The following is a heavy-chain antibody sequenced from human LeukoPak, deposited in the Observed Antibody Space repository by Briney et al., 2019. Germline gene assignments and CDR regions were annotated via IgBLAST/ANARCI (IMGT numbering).Heavy chain of an antibody. CDR1: GFTFSSTT. Sequence: GGSLRLPCVASGFTFSSTTMGWVRQAPGRGLEWVSSITAIDGRTYYADSVRGRFTISRDNSKNTVYLQLNSLRAGDTAIYYCTKDRRGPAAGTWYFDSWGQGTLITVSS. V-gene: IGHV3-23*01. J-gene: IGHJ4*02. CDR3: TKDRRGPAAGTWYFDS. D-gene: IGHD6-13*01. CDR2: ITAIDGRT.